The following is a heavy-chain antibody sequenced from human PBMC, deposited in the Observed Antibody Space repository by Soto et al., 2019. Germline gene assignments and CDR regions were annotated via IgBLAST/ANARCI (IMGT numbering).Heavy chain of an antibody. D-gene: IGHD5-12*01. V-gene: IGHV1-2*02. CDR1: GYTFIDSY. CDR3: ARALGGYALYGPDT. CDR2: MNPYSGGT. J-gene: IGHJ5*02. Sequence: ASVKVSCKASGYTFIDSYIHWVRQAPGQGLEWMGWMNPYSGGTHYAQKFQGRVTVTRDTSISTAYLELTRLKSDDTAVYYCARALGGYALYGPDTWGQGTLVTVSS.